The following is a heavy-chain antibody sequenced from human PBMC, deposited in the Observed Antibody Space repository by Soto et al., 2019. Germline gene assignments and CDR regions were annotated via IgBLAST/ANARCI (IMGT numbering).Heavy chain of an antibody. CDR3: VSQPHWARPFKS. V-gene: IGHV3-48*03. CDR2: ISTTGGHV. D-gene: IGHD7-27*01. Sequence: EVWLVESGGDLGKSGGSLRLSCVGSGFLFRNYEMNWVRQAPGKGLEWLAHISTTGGHVSESDSVKGRFTISRDNTKHTLYLQMNSLRTEDTGVYYCVSQPHWARPFKSWGQGTLVNVSS. CDR1: GFLFRNYE. J-gene: IGHJ5*02.